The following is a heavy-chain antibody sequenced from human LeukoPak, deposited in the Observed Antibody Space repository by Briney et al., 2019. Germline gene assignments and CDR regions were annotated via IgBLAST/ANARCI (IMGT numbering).Heavy chain of an antibody. CDR3: ARASTWIWFDP. J-gene: IGHJ5*02. CDR2: IYYSGST. D-gene: IGHD5-12*01. CDR1: GGSISSYY. Sequence: SETLSLTYTVSGGSISSYYWSWIRQPPGKGLEWIGYIYYSGSTNYNPSLKSRVTISVDTSKNQFSLKLSSVTAADTAVYYCARASTWIWFDPWGQGTLVTVSS. V-gene: IGHV4-59*01.